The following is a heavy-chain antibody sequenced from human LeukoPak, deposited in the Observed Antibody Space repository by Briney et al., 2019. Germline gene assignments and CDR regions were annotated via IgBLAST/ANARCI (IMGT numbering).Heavy chain of an antibody. D-gene: IGHD3-22*01. CDR3: ARDQDSSGYYLDY. V-gene: IGHV4-59*01. CDR1: GGSISSYY. CDR2: IYYSGST. Sequence: SETLSLTCTVSGGSISSYYWSWLRQPPGKGLEWIGYIYYSGSTNYNPSLKSRVTISVDTSKNQFSLKLSSVTAADTAVYYCARDQDSSGYYLDYWGQGTLVTVSS. J-gene: IGHJ4*02.